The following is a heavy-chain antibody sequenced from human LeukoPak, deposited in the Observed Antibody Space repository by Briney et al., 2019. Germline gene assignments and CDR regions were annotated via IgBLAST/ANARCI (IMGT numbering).Heavy chain of an antibody. CDR3: ARSYGAFEGATYYYYGMDV. CDR1: GYTFTNYG. J-gene: IGHJ6*02. Sequence: ASVKVSCKASGYTFTNYGLSWVRQAPGQGLEWMGWINTNTGDPKSAQGFTERFVFSLDASVSTAYLQISSLKAADTAVYYCARSYGAFEGATYYYYGMDVWGQGTTVTVSS. V-gene: IGHV7-4-1*02. CDR2: INTNTGDP. D-gene: IGHD3-10*01.